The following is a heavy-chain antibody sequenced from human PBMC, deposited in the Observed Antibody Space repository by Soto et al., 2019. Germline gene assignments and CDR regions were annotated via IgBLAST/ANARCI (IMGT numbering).Heavy chain of an antibody. D-gene: IGHD1-1*01. CDR2: ISAYNGNT. CDR3: ASDVNWNDVGY. CDR1: GYTFTSYG. Sequence: QVQLVQSGAEVKKPGASVKVSCKASGYTFTSYGISWVRQAPGQGLEWMGWISAYNGNTNYAQKLQGRVTMTTDTATSTADMELRSLRSDDTAVYSCASDVNWNDVGYWGQGTLVTVSS. J-gene: IGHJ4*02. V-gene: IGHV1-18*01.